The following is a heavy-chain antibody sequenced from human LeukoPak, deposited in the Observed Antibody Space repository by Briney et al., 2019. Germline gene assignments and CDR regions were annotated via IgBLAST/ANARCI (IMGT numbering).Heavy chain of an antibody. Sequence: PGRSLRLSCAASGFTFSSYGMHWVRQAPGKGLEWVAVISYDGSNKYYADSVKGRFTISRDNSKNTLYLQMNSLRAEDTAVYYCAKDYLIAVAGTFEYRGQGTLVTVSS. CDR2: ISYDGSNK. CDR1: GFTFSSYG. D-gene: IGHD6-19*01. V-gene: IGHV3-30*18. CDR3: AKDYLIAVAGTFEY. J-gene: IGHJ4*02.